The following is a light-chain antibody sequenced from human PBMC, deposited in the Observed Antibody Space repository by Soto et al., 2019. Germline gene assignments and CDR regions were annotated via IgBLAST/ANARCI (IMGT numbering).Light chain of an antibody. V-gene: IGLV3-21*02. J-gene: IGLJ1*01. CDR1: NIGRKT. CDR3: QVWDVSTFHPYL. Sequence: SYELTQPPSVSVALGQTARVTCGGNNIGRKTVHWYQQMPGRAPVLVVSDYSDRPSGIPERFSGSKSGNTATLTISRVEAGDEADYYCQVWDVSTFHPYLFGTGTKLTVL. CDR2: DYS.